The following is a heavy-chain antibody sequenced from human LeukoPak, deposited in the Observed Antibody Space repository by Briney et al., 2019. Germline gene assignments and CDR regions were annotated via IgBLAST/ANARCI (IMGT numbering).Heavy chain of an antibody. J-gene: IGHJ4*02. D-gene: IGHD4-17*01. CDR2: IYHSGST. CDR3: ARGRRGLGDYFPYYFDY. Sequence: SQTLSLTCAVSGGSISSGGYSWSWIRQPPEKGLEWIGYIYHSGSTYYNPSLKSRVTISVDRSKNQFSLKLSSVTAADTAVCYCARGRRGLGDYFPYYFDYWGQGTLVTVSS. V-gene: IGHV4-30-2*01. CDR1: GGSISSGGYS.